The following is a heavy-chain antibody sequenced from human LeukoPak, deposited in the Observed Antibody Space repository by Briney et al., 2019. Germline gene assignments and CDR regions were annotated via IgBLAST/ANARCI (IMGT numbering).Heavy chain of an antibody. CDR1: GFTFSSYA. CDR2: INPNSGGT. D-gene: IGHD2-15*01. Sequence: PGGSLRLSCAASGFTFSSYAMHWVRQAPGQGLEWMGWINPNSGGTNYAQKFQGRVTMTRDTSISTAYMELGRLRSDDTAVYYCARDVFGVVAAINHLGYYYMDVWGKGTTVTVSS. V-gene: IGHV1-2*02. J-gene: IGHJ6*03. CDR3: ARDVFGVVAAINHLGYYYMDV.